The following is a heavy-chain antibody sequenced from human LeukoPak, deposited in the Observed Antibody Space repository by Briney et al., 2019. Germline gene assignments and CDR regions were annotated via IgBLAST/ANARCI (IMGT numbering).Heavy chain of an antibody. Sequence: PSETLSLTCAVYGGSFSGYYWSWIRQPPGKGLEWIGEINHSGSTSYNPSLKSRVTISVDTSKNQFSLKLSSVTAADTAVYYCARGAAAGYRYWGQGTLVTVSS. CDR1: GGSFSGYY. V-gene: IGHV4-34*01. J-gene: IGHJ1*01. D-gene: IGHD6-13*01. CDR2: INHSGST. CDR3: ARGAAAGYRY.